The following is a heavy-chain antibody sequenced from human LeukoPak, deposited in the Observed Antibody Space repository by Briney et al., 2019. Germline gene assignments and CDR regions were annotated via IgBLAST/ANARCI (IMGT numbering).Heavy chain of an antibody. Sequence: SETLSLTCAVYGGSFSGYYWSWIRQPPGKGLEWIGEINHSGSTNYNPSLKSRVTISVDTSKNQFSLKLSSVTAADTAVYYCARGRFSITIFGVVPNYYYGMDVWGQGTTVTVSS. V-gene: IGHV4-34*01. CDR2: INHSGST. CDR1: GGSFSGYY. J-gene: IGHJ6*02. CDR3: ARGRFSITIFGVVPNYYYGMDV. D-gene: IGHD3-3*01.